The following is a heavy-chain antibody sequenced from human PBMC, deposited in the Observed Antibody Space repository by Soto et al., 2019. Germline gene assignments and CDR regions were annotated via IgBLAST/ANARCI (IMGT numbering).Heavy chain of an antibody. D-gene: IGHD3-10*01. Sequence: VQLLESGGGLVQPGGSLRLSCEASGFTFSNYAMTWVRQAPGKGLEWVSTVAYNGDPYSPDSVRGRFTISRDNSKNTLYLQMSTLRAEDSAIYFCVRGSKDSYPGSRIFDFWGRGTLVTVSS. CDR2: VAYNGDP. V-gene: IGHV3-23*01. CDR3: VRGSKDSYPGSRIFDF. J-gene: IGHJ4*02. CDR1: GFTFSNYA.